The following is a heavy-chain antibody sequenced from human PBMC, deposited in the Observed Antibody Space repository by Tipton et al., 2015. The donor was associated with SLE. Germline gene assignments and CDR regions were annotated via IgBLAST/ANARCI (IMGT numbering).Heavy chain of an antibody. CDR3: ARGQYRSYAFDI. D-gene: IGHD2-2*01. V-gene: IGHV4-59*08. J-gene: IGHJ3*02. CDR1: GGSISSHY. Sequence: GLVKPSETLSLTCTVSGGSISSHYWSWIRQPPGKGLEWIGYIYYSGSTNYNPSLKSRVTISVDTSKNQFSLKLSSVTAADTAVYYCARGQYRSYAFDIWGQGTMVTVSS. CDR2: IYYSGST.